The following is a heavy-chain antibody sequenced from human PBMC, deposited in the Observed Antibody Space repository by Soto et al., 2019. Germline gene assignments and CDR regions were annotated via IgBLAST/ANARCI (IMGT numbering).Heavy chain of an antibody. CDR1: GFTFSSYA. CDR3: TRPKNEIRCYSYHGIDV. J-gene: IGHJ6*02. Sequence: GGSLRLSCAASGFTFSSYAMSWVRQAPGKGLEWVSAISGSGGSTYYADSVKGRFTISRDNSKNTLYLQMNSLRAEDTAVYYCTRPKNEIRCYSYHGIDVWGQGTTVTVSS. CDR2: ISGSGGST. D-gene: IGHD3-3*01. V-gene: IGHV3-23*01.